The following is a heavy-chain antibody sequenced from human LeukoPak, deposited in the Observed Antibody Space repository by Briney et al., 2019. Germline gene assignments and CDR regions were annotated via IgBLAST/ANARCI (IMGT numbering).Heavy chain of an antibody. CDR2: INHSGST. CDR1: GGSFSGYY. CDR3: ARLFIYYFDY. J-gene: IGHJ4*02. V-gene: IGHV4-34*01. Sequence: SETLSLTCAVYGGSFSGYYWSWIRQPSGKGLEWIGEINHSGSTNYNPSLKSRVTISVDTSKNQFSLKLSSVTAADTAVYYCARLFIYYFDYWGQGTLVTVSS.